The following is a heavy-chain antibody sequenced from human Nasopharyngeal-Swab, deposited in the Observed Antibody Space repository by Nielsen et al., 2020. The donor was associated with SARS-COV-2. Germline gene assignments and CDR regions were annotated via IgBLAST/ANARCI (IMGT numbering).Heavy chain of an antibody. Sequence: PGKGLEWIGYIYYSGSTYYNPSLKSRVTISVDTSKNQFSLKPSSVTAADTAVYYCARGGAARPGFDYWGQGTLVTVSS. CDR2: IYYSGST. J-gene: IGHJ4*02. V-gene: IGHV4-31*02. D-gene: IGHD6-6*01. CDR3: ARGGAARPGFDY.